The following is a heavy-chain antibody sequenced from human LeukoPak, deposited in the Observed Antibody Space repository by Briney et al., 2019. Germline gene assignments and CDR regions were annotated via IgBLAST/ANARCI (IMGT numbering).Heavy chain of an antibody. Sequence: SVKVSCKASGGTFSSYAIGRVRQAPGQGLEWMGRIIPILGIANYAQKLQGRVTITADKSTSTAYMELSSLRSEDTAVYYCARDRRGYSYGYLDYWGQGTLVTVSS. D-gene: IGHD5-18*01. CDR2: IIPILGIA. V-gene: IGHV1-69*04. CDR3: ARDRRGYSYGYLDY. J-gene: IGHJ4*02. CDR1: GGTFSSYA.